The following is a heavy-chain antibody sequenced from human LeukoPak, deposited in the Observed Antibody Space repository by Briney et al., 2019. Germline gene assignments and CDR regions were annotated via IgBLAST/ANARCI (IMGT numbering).Heavy chain of an antibody. Sequence: SVKVSCKVSGYTLTELSMHWVRQAPGKGLEWMGGIIPIFGTANYAQKFQGRVTITADESTSTAYMELSSLRSEDTAVYYCARIPGESYYFDYWGQGTLVTVSS. J-gene: IGHJ4*02. CDR3: ARIPGESYYFDY. CDR1: GYTLTELS. CDR2: IIPIFGTA. V-gene: IGHV1-69*13. D-gene: IGHD3-10*01.